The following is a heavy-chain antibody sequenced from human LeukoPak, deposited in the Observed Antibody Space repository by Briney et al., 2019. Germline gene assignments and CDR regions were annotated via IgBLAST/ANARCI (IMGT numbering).Heavy chain of an antibody. CDR2: IIPIFGTA. D-gene: IGHD3-9*01. V-gene: IGHV1-69*13. CDR1: GGTFSSYA. J-gene: IGHJ5*02. Sequence: SVKVSCKASGGTFSSYATSWVRQAPGQGLEWMGGIIPIFGTANYAQKFQGRVTITADESTSTAYMELSSLRSEDTAVYYCARGLSSPPPPHDYDILTGYPTPNWFDPWGQGTLVTVSS. CDR3: ARGLSSPPPPHDYDILTGYPTPNWFDP.